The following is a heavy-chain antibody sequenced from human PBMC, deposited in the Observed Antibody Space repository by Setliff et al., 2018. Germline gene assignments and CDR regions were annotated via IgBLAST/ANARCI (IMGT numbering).Heavy chain of an antibody. D-gene: IGHD3-22*01. V-gene: IGHV1-69*10. CDR2: VIPILGIA. Sequence: SVKVSCKASGGTFSSYAISWVRQAPGQGLEWMGGVIPILGIANYAQKFQGRVTITADRSTSTAYMELSSLRSEDTAVYYCARDSRNYYDSSGLYERNAFDIWGQGTMVTVSS. CDR3: ARDSRNYYDSSGLYERNAFDI. CDR1: GGTFSSYA. J-gene: IGHJ3*02.